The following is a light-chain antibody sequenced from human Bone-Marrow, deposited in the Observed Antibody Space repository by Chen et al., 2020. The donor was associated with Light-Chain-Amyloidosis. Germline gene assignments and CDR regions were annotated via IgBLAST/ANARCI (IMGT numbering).Light chain of an antibody. CDR1: QSVNSNY. V-gene: IGKV3D-20*02. CDR2: GVS. CDR3: QERTNWPLYT. Sequence: EIVLTQSPDTLSLSPGERATLSCRASQSVNSNYLAWYQQKPGQSPRLLIYGVSRRATGIPDRFSGSGSGTDFTLTINSLEPEDFAVYYCQERTNWPLYTFGQGTKLEI. J-gene: IGKJ2*01.